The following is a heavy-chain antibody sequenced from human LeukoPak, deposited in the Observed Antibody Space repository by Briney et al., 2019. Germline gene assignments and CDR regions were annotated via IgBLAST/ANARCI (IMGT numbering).Heavy chain of an antibody. CDR2: IYYSGST. CDR3: ARHLRYYGSGSYSGLNYFDY. V-gene: IGHV4-34*01. J-gene: IGHJ4*02. D-gene: IGHD3-10*01. Sequence: SETLSLTCAVYGGSFSGYYWSWIRQPPGKGLEWIGSIYYSGSTYYNPSLKSRVTISVDTSKNQFSLKLSSVTAADTAVYYCARHLRYYGSGSYSGLNYFDYWGQGTLVTVSS. CDR1: GGSFSGYY.